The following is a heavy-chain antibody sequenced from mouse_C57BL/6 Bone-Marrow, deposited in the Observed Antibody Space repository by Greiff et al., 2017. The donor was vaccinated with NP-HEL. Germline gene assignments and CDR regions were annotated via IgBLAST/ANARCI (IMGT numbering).Heavy chain of an antibody. D-gene: IGHD1-1*01. CDR1: GFTFSSYG. Sequence: DVKLVESGGGLVKPGGSLKLSCAASGFTFSSYGMSWVRPTPDKRLEWVATISSGGSYTYYPDSVKGRFTISRDNAKNTLYLQMSSLKSEDTAMYYGARHSLPVVLRNAMDYWGQGTSVTVSS. CDR2: ISSGGSYT. V-gene: IGHV5-6*03. J-gene: IGHJ4*01. CDR3: ARHSLPVVLRNAMDY.